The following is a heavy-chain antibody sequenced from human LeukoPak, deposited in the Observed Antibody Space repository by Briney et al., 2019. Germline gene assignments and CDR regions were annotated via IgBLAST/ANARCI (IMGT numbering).Heavy chain of an antibody. V-gene: IGHV3-21*01. CDR1: GFSVSGKY. J-gene: IGHJ3*02. CDR3: ARILRYYDSSGYSAFDI. Sequence: GGSLRLSCAASGFSAASGFSVSGKYMSWVRQAPGEGLEWVSSISSSSSYIYYADSVKGRFTISRDNAKNSLYLQMNSLRAEDTAVYYCARILRYYDSSGYSAFDIWGQGTMVTVSS. CDR2: ISSSSSYI. D-gene: IGHD3-22*01.